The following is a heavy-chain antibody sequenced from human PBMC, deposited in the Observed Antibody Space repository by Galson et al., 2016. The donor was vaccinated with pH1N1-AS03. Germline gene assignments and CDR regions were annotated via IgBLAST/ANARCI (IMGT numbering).Heavy chain of an antibody. Sequence: SLRLSCAASGFRLTSIAMTWVRQAPGKGLEWVSGVVTSGDTYFADSVKGRFSISRDDSKNTMYLQMDSLRVEDTAIYYCAKDRVYDDSQWVFDYWGQGNPVTVSS. D-gene: IGHD5/OR15-5a*01. CDR2: VVTSGDT. J-gene: IGHJ4*02. CDR1: GFRLTSIA. CDR3: AKDRVYDDSQWVFDY. V-gene: IGHV3-23*01.